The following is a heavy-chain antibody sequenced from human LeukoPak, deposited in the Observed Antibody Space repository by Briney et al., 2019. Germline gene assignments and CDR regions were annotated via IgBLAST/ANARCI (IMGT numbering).Heavy chain of an antibody. CDR2: IYYSGST. CDR1: GGSISSRGYY. CDR3: ARTSVTRFDY. V-gene: IGHV4-31*03. D-gene: IGHD4-17*01. J-gene: IGHJ4*02. Sequence: TASETLSLTCTVSGGSISSRGYYWSWIRQHPGKGLEWIGYIYYSGSTYYNPSLKSRVTISVDTSKNQFSLKLSSVTAADTAVYYCARTSVTRFDYWGQGTLVTVSS.